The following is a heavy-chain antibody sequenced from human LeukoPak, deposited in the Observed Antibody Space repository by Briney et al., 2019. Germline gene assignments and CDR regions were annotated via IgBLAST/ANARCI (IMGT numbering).Heavy chain of an antibody. Sequence: KPSGTLSLTCAVSGGSISSYYWSWIRQPPGKGLEWIGYIYYSGSTNYNPSLESRVTISVDTSKNQFSLKLSSVTAADTAVYYCARGRSSMVRGYYYYYMDVWGKGTTVTISS. CDR3: ARGRSSMVRGYYYYYMDV. CDR2: IYYSGST. D-gene: IGHD3-10*01. CDR1: GGSISSYY. V-gene: IGHV4-59*01. J-gene: IGHJ6*03.